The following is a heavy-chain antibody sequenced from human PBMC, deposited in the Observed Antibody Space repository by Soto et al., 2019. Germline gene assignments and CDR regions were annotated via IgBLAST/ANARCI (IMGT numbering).Heavy chain of an antibody. Sequence: GGSLRLSCAASGFTFTSYAMTWVRQVPGKGLEWVSAISGSGGSTYYADSVKGRFTISRDNSKSTLYLQMNSLRVEDTAVYYCAKEGDSSWSDYWGQGTLVTVSS. CDR1: GFTFTSYA. J-gene: IGHJ4*02. D-gene: IGHD6-13*01. CDR3: AKEGDSSWSDY. V-gene: IGHV3-23*01. CDR2: ISGSGGST.